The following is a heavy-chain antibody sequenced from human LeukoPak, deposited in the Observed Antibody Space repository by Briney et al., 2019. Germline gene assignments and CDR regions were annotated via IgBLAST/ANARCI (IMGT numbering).Heavy chain of an antibody. CDR3: AKVGYSSSWYDY. D-gene: IGHD6-13*01. J-gene: IGHJ4*02. Sequence: GGSLRLSCAASGFTFSSYWMSWVRQAPGKGLEWVANINQDGSGKYYVDSVKGRFTISRDNAENSLYLQMNSLRAEDTAVYYCAKVGYSSSWYDYWGQGTLVTVSS. CDR2: INQDGSGK. V-gene: IGHV3-7*01. CDR1: GFTFSSYW.